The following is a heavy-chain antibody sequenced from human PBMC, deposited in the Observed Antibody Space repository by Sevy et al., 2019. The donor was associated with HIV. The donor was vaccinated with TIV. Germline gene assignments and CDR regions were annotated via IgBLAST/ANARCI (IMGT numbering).Heavy chain of an antibody. CDR3: ARNYDCCSGSGTDSWFDP. CDR2: IYYSGST. D-gene: IGHD3-3*01. V-gene: IGHV4-59*01. CDR1: GGSISSYY. Sequence: SETLSLTCTVSGGSISSYYWSWIRQPPGKGLEWIGYIYYSGSTNYNPSLKSRLTISVDTSKNQFSLKLSSVTAADTDVYYCARNYDCCSGSGTDSWFDPWGQGTLVTVSS. J-gene: IGHJ5*02.